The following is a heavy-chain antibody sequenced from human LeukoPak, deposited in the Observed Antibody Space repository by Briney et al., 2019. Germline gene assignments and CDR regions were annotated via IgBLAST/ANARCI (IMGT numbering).Heavy chain of an antibody. CDR3: ARDRNGPFDY. Sequence: ASVKVSCKASGYTFTGYCMHWVRQAPGQGLEWMGWINPNSGGTNYAQKFQGRVTMTRDTSTSTVYMELSSLRSEDTAVYYCARDRNGPFDYWGQGTLVTVSS. J-gene: IGHJ4*02. CDR1: GYTFTGYC. D-gene: IGHD1-14*01. V-gene: IGHV1-2*02. CDR2: INPNSGGT.